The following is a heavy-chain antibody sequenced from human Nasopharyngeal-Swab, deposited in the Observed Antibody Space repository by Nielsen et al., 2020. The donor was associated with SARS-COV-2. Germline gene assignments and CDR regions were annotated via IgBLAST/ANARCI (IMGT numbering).Heavy chain of an antibody. CDR3: AREVQLHFDY. Sequence: WVRQAPGQGLEWMGIINPSGGSTRYAQKFQGRVTMTRDTSTSTGNMELSSLRSEDSAVYYCAREVQLHFDYWGQGTLVTVSS. J-gene: IGHJ4*02. D-gene: IGHD5-18*01. V-gene: IGHV1-46*01. CDR2: INPSGGST.